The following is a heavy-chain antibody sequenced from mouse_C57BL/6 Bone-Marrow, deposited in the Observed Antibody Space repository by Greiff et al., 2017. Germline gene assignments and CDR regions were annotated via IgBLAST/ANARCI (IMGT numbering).Heavy chain of an antibody. D-gene: IGHD1-1*01. J-gene: IGHJ4*01. Sequence: EVQLQQSGPELVKPGASVKISCKASGYSFTDYNMNWVKQSNGKSLEWIGVINPNYGTTSYNQKFKGKATLTVDQSSSTAYMQRNSLTSEDSSVYYCARGDYGTPDAMDYWGQGTSVTVSS. CDR1: GYSFTDYN. CDR3: ARGDYGTPDAMDY. CDR2: INPNYGTT. V-gene: IGHV1-39*01.